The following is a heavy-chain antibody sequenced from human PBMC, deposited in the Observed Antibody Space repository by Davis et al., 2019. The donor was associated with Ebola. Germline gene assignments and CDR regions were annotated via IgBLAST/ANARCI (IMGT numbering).Heavy chain of an antibody. D-gene: IGHD2/OR15-2a*01. CDR1: GGALGSGTHF. Sequence: MPSETLSLTCTVSGGALGSGTHFWSWIRQYPGRGLEWIGYVFHSGSTFFNPYLRSRVSMSVDASKNQFSLTLRSVTAADTAVYYCARNSYSTSSGDWFDPWGQGTAVTVSS. J-gene: IGHJ5*02. CDR3: ARNSYSTSSGDWFDP. V-gene: IGHV4-31*03. CDR2: VFHSGST.